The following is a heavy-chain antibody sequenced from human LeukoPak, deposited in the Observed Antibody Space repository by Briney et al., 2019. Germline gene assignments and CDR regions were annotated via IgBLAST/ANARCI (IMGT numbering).Heavy chain of an antibody. D-gene: IGHD3-3*02. Sequence: SETLSLTCTVSGGSISPYYWSWIRQSPGKGLEWIGRIYTSGSTNYNPSLKSRVTMSVDTSKNQFPLKLSSVTAAATGVYCCARVHFWSGYSAFDYWGQGTLVTVSS. CDR2: IYTSGST. J-gene: IGHJ4*02. CDR3: ARVHFWSGYSAFDY. V-gene: IGHV4-4*07. CDR1: GGSISPYY.